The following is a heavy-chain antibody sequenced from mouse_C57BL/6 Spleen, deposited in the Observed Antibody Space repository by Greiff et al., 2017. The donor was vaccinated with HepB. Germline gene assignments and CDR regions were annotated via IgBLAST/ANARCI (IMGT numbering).Heavy chain of an antibody. V-gene: IGHV1-19*01. J-gene: IGHJ2*01. CDR2: INPYNGGT. CDR1: GYTFTDYY. D-gene: IGHD2-3*01. Sequence: EVQLQQSGPVLVKPGASVKMSCKASGYTFTDYYMNWVKQSHGKSLEWIGVINPYNGGTSYNQKFKGKATLTVDKSSSTAYMELNSLTSEDSAVYYCAGDDGYLWYFDVWGQGTTLTVSS. CDR3: AGDDGYLWYFDV.